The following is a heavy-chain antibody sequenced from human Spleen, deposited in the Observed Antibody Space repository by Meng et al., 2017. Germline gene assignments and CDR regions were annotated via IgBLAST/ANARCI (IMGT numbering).Heavy chain of an antibody. CDR2: IYTSGST. D-gene: IGHD1-26*01. J-gene: IGHJ6*02. Sequence: SETLSLTCTVSGGSISSYYWSWIRQPAGKGLEWIGRIYTSGSTNYNPSLKSRVTMSVDRSKNQFSLKLTSVTAADTAIYYCARDRERYGMDVWGQGTTVTVSS. CDR1: GGSISSYY. V-gene: IGHV4-4*07. CDR3: ARDRERYGMDV.